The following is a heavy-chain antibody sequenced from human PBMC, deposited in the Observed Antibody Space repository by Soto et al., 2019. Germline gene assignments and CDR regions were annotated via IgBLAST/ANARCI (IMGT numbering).Heavy chain of an antibody. Sequence: GGSLRLSCAASGFTFSSYWMHWVRQAPGKGLVWVSHINSDGTISTYADSVKGRFTTSRDNAKNTLYLQMSSLRAEDTAVYYCARDARIAVAGTHLYYYGMDVWGQGTTVTVSS. V-gene: IGHV3-74*01. CDR2: INSDGTIS. D-gene: IGHD6-19*01. CDR3: ARDARIAVAGTHLYYYGMDV. J-gene: IGHJ6*02. CDR1: GFTFSSYW.